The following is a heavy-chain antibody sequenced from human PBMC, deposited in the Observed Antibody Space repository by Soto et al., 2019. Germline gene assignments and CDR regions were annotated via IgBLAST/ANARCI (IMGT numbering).Heavy chain of an antibody. Sequence: VQVVQSGAEVKKPGSSVRVSCKASGGTSSSYAITWMRQAPGQGLEWMGGIIHILDTTYYAQNLQGRVTSTADESTSPVYMELSSLTSEDTAVFYCASGGTTVNRRFDFWGQVTLVTVSS. CDR1: GGTSSSYA. CDR3: ASGGTTVNRRFDF. D-gene: IGHD1-1*01. CDR2: IIHILDTT. J-gene: IGHJ4*02. V-gene: IGHV1-69*01.